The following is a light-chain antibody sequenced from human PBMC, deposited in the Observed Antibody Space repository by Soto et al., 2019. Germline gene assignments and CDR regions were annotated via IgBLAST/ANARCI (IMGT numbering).Light chain of an antibody. Sequence: QSALTQPASVSGSPGQSIAISCTGTSSDVGGYNYVSWYQQHPGKAPKLIIYDVTNRPSGVSNRFSGSKSGNTASLTISGLQVEDEADYYCSSYTSSSTYVFGTGTKVTVL. CDR1: SSDVGGYNY. V-gene: IGLV2-14*01. CDR2: DVT. J-gene: IGLJ1*01. CDR3: SSYTSSSTYV.